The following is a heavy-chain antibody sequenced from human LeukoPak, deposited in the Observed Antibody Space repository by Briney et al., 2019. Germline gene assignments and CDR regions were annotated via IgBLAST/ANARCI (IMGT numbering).Heavy chain of an antibody. CDR3: ASLDAVDI. Sequence: ASVKVSCKASGNTFTDYYIHWVRQAPGQGFEWMGWNNANSGGANYAQKFQGRVTMTRDTSISTAYMELSRLRSDDTAVYYCASLDAVDIWGQGTMVTASS. J-gene: IGHJ3*02. V-gene: IGHV1-2*02. CDR1: GNTFTDYY. CDR2: NNANSGGA.